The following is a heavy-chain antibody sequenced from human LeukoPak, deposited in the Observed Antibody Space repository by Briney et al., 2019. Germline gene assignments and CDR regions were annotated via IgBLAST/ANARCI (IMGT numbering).Heavy chain of an antibody. V-gene: IGHV1-69*06. Sequence: SVRVSCKASGGTFSSYAISWVRQAPGQRLEWMGGIIPIFGTANYAQKFQGRVTITADKSTSTAYMELSSLRSEDTAVYYCARPKITMVRGWGFDYWGQGTLVTVSS. CDR1: GGTFSSYA. J-gene: IGHJ4*02. CDR3: ARPKITMVRGWGFDY. CDR2: IIPIFGTA. D-gene: IGHD3-10*01.